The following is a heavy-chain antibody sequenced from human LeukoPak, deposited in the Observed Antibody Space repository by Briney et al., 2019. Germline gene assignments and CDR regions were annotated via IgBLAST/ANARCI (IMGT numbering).Heavy chain of an antibody. J-gene: IGHJ4*02. V-gene: IGHV1-2*02. CDR1: GYTFTGYY. CDR3: ARDRLMDEWFHYPYYFDY. Sequence: GASVKVSCKASGYTFTGYYMHWVRQAPGQGLEWMGWINPNSGGTNYAQKFQGRVTMTRDTSISTAYMELSRLRSDDTAVYYCARDRLMDEWFHYPYYFDYWAREPWSPSPQ. D-gene: IGHD3-3*01. CDR2: INPNSGGT.